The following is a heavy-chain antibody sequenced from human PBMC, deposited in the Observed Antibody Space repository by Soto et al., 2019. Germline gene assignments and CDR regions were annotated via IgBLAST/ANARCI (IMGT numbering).Heavy chain of an antibody. V-gene: IGHV3-23*01. D-gene: IGHD6-19*01. CDR3: AKEYSTGLQYFQH. Sequence: GSLRLSCEASGFTFSSYAMTLVRQAPGKGLEWVSTISGTGAGTYYADSVKGRFTISRDNSKNTVYLLMNSLRAEDTAVYYCAKEYSTGLQYFQHWGQGSLVTVSS. CDR2: ISGTGAGT. J-gene: IGHJ1*01. CDR1: GFTFSSYA.